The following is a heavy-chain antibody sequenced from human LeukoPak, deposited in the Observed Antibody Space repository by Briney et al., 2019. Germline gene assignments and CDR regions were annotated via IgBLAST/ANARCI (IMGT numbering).Heavy chain of an antibody. Sequence: GGSLRLSCAASEFTFSSYSMSWVRQAPGKGLEWVSYISSTATSIYYADSVKGRFTVSRDNAKNSLYLQMNSLRAEDTVVYYCARDVTYHGGDWFDPWGQGTLVTVSS. CDR3: ARDVTYHGGDWFDP. CDR1: EFTFSSYS. CDR2: ISSTATSI. J-gene: IGHJ5*02. D-gene: IGHD4-23*01. V-gene: IGHV3-48*04.